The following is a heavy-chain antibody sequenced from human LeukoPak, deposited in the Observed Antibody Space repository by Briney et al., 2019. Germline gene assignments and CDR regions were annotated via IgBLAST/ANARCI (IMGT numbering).Heavy chain of an antibody. CDR3: ARGSNRRGRWLQSGGDY. CDR1: GYTFTGYY. D-gene: IGHD5-24*01. CDR2: INPNSGNT. Sequence: ASVKVSCKASGYTFTGYYMHWVRQAPGQGLEWMGWINPNSGNTGYAQKFQGRVTMTRNTSISTAYMELSSLRSEDTAVYYCARGSNRRGRWLQSGGDYWGQGTLVTVSS. J-gene: IGHJ4*02. V-gene: IGHV1-8*02.